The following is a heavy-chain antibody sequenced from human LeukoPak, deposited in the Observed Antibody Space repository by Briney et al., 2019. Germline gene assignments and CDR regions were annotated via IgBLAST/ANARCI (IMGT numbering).Heavy chain of an antibody. CDR1: GFTFSSYS. CDR2: ISSSSSYI. V-gene: IGHV3-21*01. J-gene: IGHJ4*02. Sequence: GGSLRLSCAASGFTFSSYSMNWVRQAPGKGLEWVSSISSSSSYIYYADSVKGRFTISRDNAKNSLYLQMNRLRAEDTAVYYCASNIQLWAFDYWGQGTLVTVSS. CDR3: ASNIQLWAFDY. D-gene: IGHD5-18*01.